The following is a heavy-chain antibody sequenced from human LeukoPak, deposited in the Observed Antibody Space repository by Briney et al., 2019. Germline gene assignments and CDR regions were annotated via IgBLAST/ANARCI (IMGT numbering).Heavy chain of an antibody. CDR1: GGSISSYY. V-gene: IGHV4-59*01. J-gene: IGHJ4*02. CDR2: IYYSGST. Sequence: SETLSLTCTVSGGSISSYYWSWIRQPPGKGLEWIGYIYYSGSTNYNPSLKSRVTISVDTSKNQFSLKLSSVTAADTAVYYCARKGYSYGYDYWGQGTLVTVSS. CDR3: ARKGYSYGYDY. D-gene: IGHD5-18*01.